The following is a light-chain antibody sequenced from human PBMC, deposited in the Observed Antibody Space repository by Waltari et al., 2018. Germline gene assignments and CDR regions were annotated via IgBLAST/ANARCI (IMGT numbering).Light chain of an antibody. Sequence: AIRITQSPSSLSAPTGDRVTITCRASQGISSYLAWYQQKPGKAPKLLIYAASTLHSGVPSRFSGSGSGTDFTLTISCLQSEDFATYYCQQYYSYPWTFGQGTKVEIK. V-gene: IGKV1-8*01. J-gene: IGKJ1*01. CDR1: QGISSY. CDR3: QQYYSYPWT. CDR2: AAS.